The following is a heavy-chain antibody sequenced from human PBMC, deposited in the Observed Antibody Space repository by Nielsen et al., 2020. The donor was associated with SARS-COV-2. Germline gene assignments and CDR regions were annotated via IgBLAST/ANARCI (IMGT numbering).Heavy chain of an antibody. D-gene: IGHD3-16*01. J-gene: IGHJ4*02. CDR1: GASFSGHY. V-gene: IGHV4-34*01. CDR2: ISHSGTT. CDR3: AQGNWAPPGSD. Sequence: SETLSLTCAVYGASFSGHYWTWIRQSPGKGLEWIGEISHSGTTTYNPSFESRVSISADLSKNQFSLKLTSVTAADTAIYFCAQGNWAPPGSDWGLRTLDTVSS.